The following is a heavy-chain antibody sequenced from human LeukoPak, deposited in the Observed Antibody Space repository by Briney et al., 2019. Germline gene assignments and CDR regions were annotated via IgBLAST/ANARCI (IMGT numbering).Heavy chain of an antibody. CDR1: GGSISSGSYY. CDR2: IYTSGST. CDR3: ARGSSSWSYYFDY. D-gene: IGHD6-13*01. J-gene: IGHJ4*02. Sequence: SQTLSLTCTVSGGSISSGSYYWRWIRQPAGKGLEWIGRIYTSGSTNYNPSLKNRVTILVDTSKNQFSLKLSSVTAADTAVYYCARGSSSWSYYFDYWGQGTLVTVSS. V-gene: IGHV4-61*02.